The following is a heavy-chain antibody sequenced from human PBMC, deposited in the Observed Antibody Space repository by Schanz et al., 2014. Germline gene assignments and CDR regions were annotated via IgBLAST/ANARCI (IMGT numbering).Heavy chain of an antibody. CDR3: ARDGGEVVRGVIEGVNHYYYGMDV. CDR1: GYTFTSHG. D-gene: IGHD3-10*01. V-gene: IGHV1-18*01. J-gene: IGHJ6*02. CDR2: ITAYNGDT. Sequence: QVQLVQSGAEVKKPGASVKVSCKASGYTFTSHGISWVRQAPGQGLEWMGWITAYNGDTNYALKLQGRVTMTTDTSTSTAYMELRSLRSDDTAVYYCARDGGEVVRGVIEGVNHYYYGMDVWGQGTLVNVSS.